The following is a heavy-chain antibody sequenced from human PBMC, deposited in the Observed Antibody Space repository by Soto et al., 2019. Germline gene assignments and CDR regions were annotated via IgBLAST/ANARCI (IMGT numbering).Heavy chain of an antibody. V-gene: IGHV4-30-2*01. J-gene: IGHJ5*02. D-gene: IGHD3-10*01. CDR1: GGSIISGGYC. Sequence: TLSLTCTVSGGSIISGGYCWSWIRQPPGKGLEWIGYIYHSGSTYYNPSLKSRVTISVDRSKNQFSLKLSSVTAADTAVYYCARGLYGSGSYHNWFDPWGQGTLVTVSS. CDR3: ARGLYGSGSYHNWFDP. CDR2: IYHSGST.